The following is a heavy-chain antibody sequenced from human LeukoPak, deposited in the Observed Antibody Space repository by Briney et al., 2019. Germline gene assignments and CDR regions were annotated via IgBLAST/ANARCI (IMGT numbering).Heavy chain of an antibody. CDR2: ISRTSGSI. CDR1: GFTFSDYA. Sequence: GRSLRLSCAASGFTFSDYAMHWVRHAPGEGLGWVSGISRTSGSIIYADSVKGRFTISRDNAKNSLYLQMNSLRAEDTALYYCAKGCCSSTGCHLDYWGQGTLVTVSS. V-gene: IGHV3-9*01. J-gene: IGHJ4*02. CDR3: AKGCCSSTGCHLDY. D-gene: IGHD2-2*01.